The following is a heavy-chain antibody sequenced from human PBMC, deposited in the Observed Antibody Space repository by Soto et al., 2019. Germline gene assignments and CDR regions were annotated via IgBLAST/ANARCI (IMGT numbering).Heavy chain of an antibody. CDR3: ARIAYNLIGVAQPRGYYYGMDV. V-gene: IGHV3-33*01. J-gene: IGHJ6*02. CDR2: IWYDGSNK. CDR1: GFTFSSYG. D-gene: IGHD3-3*01. Sequence: GGSLRLSCAASGFTFSSYGMHWVRQAPGKGLEWVAVIWYDGSNKYYADSVKGRFTISRDNSKNTLYLQMNSLRAEDTAVYYCARIAYNLIGVAQPRGYYYGMDVWGQGTTVTVSS.